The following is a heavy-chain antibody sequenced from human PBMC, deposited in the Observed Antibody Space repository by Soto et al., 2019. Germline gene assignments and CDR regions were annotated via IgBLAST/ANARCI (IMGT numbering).Heavy chain of an antibody. Sequence: GGSLSLPCAASGFTYSSYAMSCVRQAPGKELEWVSAISGSGGSTYYAESVKGRFTISRDNSKNTLYLQMNSLRAEDTTVYYCAKVFPPTGTSDWNYFLISKGFDDWGQGTLVTVSS. CDR1: GFTYSSYA. J-gene: IGHJ4*02. V-gene: IGHV3-23*01. CDR3: AKVFPPTGTSDWNYFLISKGFDD. CDR2: ISGSGGST. D-gene: IGHD1-7*01.